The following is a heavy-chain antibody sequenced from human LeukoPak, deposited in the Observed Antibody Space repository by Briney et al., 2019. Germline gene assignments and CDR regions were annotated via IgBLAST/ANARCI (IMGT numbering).Heavy chain of an antibody. V-gene: IGHV1-18*01. CDR3: ARGATENWFDP. CDR2: ISAYNGNT. Sequence: GASVKVSCKASGYKFTSYGISWVRQAPGQGLDWMGWISAYNGNTNYAHNLQGRVTITTDTSTSTAYMELRSLRSDDTAVYYCARGATENWFDPWGQGTLVTVSS. J-gene: IGHJ5*02. CDR1: GYKFTSYG. D-gene: IGHD5-12*01.